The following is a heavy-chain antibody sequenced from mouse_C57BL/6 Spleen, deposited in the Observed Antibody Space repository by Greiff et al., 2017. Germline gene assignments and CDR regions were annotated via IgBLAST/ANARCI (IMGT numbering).Heavy chain of an antibody. V-gene: IGHV14-2*01. J-gene: IGHJ2*01. D-gene: IGHD2-4*01. Sequence: EVQLQQSGAELVKPGASVKLSCTASGFNIKDYYMHWVKQRTEQGLEWIGRIDPEDGDTKSAPKFQGKATITADTSSNTAYLQLSSLTSEDTAVYYCVRSGDYDGGYYFDYGGRGTTLTVAS. CDR1: GFNIKDYY. CDR3: VRSGDYDGGYYFDY. CDR2: IDPEDGDT.